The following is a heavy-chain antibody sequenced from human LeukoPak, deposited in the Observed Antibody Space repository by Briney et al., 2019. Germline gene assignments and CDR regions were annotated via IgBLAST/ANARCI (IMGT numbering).Heavy chain of an antibody. D-gene: IGHD2-21*01. CDR1: GGSISSSSYY. V-gene: IGHV4-39*07. J-gene: IGHJ4*02. CDR3: ARVPIVVVIAIYFDY. CDR2: IYYSGST. Sequence: SETLSLTCTVSGGSISSSSYYWGWIRQPPGKGLEWIGSIYYSGSTYYNPSLKSRVTISVDTSKNQFFLKLSSVTAADTAVYYCARVPIVVVIAIYFDYWGQGTLVTVSS.